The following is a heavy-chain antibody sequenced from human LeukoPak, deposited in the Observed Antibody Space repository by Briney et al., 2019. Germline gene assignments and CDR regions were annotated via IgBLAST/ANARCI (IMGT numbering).Heavy chain of an antibody. Sequence: ASVKVSCKASGGTFSSYAISRVRQAPGQGLEWMGWISAYNGNTNYAQKLQGRVTMTTDTSTSTAYMELRSLRSDDTAVYYCARDSRSIFGVVITIGGFDYWGQGTLVTVSS. J-gene: IGHJ4*02. D-gene: IGHD3-3*01. CDR2: ISAYNGNT. CDR1: GGTFSSYA. CDR3: ARDSRSIFGVVITIGGFDY. V-gene: IGHV1-18*01.